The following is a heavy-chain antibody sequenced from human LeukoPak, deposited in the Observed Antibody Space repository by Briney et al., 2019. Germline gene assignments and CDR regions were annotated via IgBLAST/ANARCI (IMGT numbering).Heavy chain of an antibody. CDR3: ARDINGDLDY. V-gene: IGHV1-69*04. CDR2: IIPVLALA. CDR1: GGTFSGSA. J-gene: IGHJ4*02. Sequence: SVKVSCKTSGGTFSGSAITWVRQAPGQGLEWMGRIIPVLALATYAQKFQGRVTITADQSTTTAYMELNTLRSEDTAVFYCARDINGDLDYWGQGTLATVSS. D-gene: IGHD4-17*01.